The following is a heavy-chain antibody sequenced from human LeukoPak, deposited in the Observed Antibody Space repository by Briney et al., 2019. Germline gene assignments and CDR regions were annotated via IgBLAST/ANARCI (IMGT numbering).Heavy chain of an antibody. D-gene: IGHD2-21*01. Sequence: GGSLRLSCAASGFTFSSYGMSWVRQSPGKGLEWVSAISGSGGSTYYADSVKGRFTISRDNSKNTLYLQMNSLRAEDTAVYFCAKAPVTSCRGAYCYPLDSWGQGTLVTVSS. V-gene: IGHV3-23*01. CDR2: ISGSGGST. CDR1: GFTFSSYG. CDR3: AKAPVTSCRGAYCYPLDS. J-gene: IGHJ4*02.